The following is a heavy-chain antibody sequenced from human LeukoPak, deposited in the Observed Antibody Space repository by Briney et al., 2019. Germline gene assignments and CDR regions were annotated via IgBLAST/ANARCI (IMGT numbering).Heavy chain of an antibody. D-gene: IGHD2-2*01. J-gene: IGHJ3*02. V-gene: IGHV1-69*05. CDR3: ASPGASWTDAFDI. CDR2: IIPILGTA. Sequence: ASVKVSCKASGGTFSSYAISWVRQAPGQGLEWMGGIIPILGTANYAQKFQGRVTITTDESTSTAYMELSSLRSEDTAVYCCASPGASWTDAFDIWGQGTMVTVSS. CDR1: GGTFSSYA.